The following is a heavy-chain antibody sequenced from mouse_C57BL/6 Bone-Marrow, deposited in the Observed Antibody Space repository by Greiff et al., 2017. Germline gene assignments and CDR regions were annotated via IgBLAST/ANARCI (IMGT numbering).Heavy chain of an antibody. CDR2: IYPRRGNT. J-gene: IGHJ2*01. CDR1: GYTFTSYG. Sequence: VQLQQSGAELARPGASVKLSCKASGYTFTSYGISWVKQRTGQGLEWIGEIYPRRGNTYYTEKFKGKATLTADKSSSTAYMELRSLTSEDSAVYFCASGLSYFDYWGQGTTLTVSS. V-gene: IGHV1-81*01. CDR3: ASGLSYFDY.